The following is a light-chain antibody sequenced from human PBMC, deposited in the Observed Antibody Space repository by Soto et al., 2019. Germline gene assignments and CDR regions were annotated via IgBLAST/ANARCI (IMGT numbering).Light chain of an antibody. V-gene: IGKV3-20*01. CDR2: GAS. CDR1: QSVSSSY. Sequence: EIVLTQSPGTLPLSPGERATLSCRASQSVSSSYLAWYQQKPGQAPRLLIYGASSRATGIPDRLSGSGSGTDFPLTISRLEPEDFAVYYCQQYGTSPTFGQGTKVDIK. J-gene: IGKJ1*01. CDR3: QQYGTSPT.